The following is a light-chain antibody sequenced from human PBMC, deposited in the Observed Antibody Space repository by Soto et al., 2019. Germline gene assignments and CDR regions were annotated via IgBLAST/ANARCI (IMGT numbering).Light chain of an antibody. CDR1: SSDVGGYNY. V-gene: IGLV2-14*01. J-gene: IGLJ2*01. CDR2: DVS. Sequence: QSALTQPASVSGSPGQSITISCTGTSSDVGGYNYVSWYQQHPGKAPKLMIYDVSNRRSGVSNRFSGSKSGNTASLTISGLQAEDEADYYCSSYTSSSTPVVFGGGTKVTVL. CDR3: SSYTSSSTPVV.